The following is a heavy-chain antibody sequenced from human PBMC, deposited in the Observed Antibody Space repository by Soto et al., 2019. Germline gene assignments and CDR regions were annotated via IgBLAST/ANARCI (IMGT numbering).Heavy chain of an antibody. CDR1: GGSISSGGYY. V-gene: IGHV4-31*03. D-gene: IGHD3-16*01. CDR3: ARGYVYYFDY. Sequence: SETLSLTCTVSGGSISSGGYYWSWIRQHPGKGLEWIGYIYYSGSTYYNPSLKSRVTISVDTSKNQFSLKLSSVTAADTAVYYCARGYVYYFDYWGQGTLVTVSS. J-gene: IGHJ4*02. CDR2: IYYSGST.